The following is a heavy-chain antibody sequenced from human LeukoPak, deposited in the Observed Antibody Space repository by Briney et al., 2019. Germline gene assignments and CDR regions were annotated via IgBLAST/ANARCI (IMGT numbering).Heavy chain of an antibody. CDR1: GGSISSYY. D-gene: IGHD3-22*01. V-gene: IGHV4-59*01. CDR3: ARARYDSSGIDY. CDR2: IYYSGST. J-gene: IGHJ4*02. Sequence: PSETLSLTCTVSGGSISSYYWSWIRQPPGKGLEWIGYIYYSGSTNYNPSLKSRVTISVDTSKNQFSLKLSSVTAADTAVYYCARARYDSSGIDYWGQGTLVTVSS.